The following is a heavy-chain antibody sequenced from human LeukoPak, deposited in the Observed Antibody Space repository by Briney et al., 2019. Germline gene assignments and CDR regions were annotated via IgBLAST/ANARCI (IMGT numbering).Heavy chain of an antibody. V-gene: IGHV3-53*01. Sequence: PGGSLRLSCTASGFAVSDNYMAWVRQAPGKGLEWVSVVYSGGNTYYADSVEGRFTISRDNSKNTLYLQMNSLRVEDTAVYYCAKDLETHDTSARWGQGTLVTVSS. J-gene: IGHJ4*02. CDR3: AKDLETHDTSAR. D-gene: IGHD3-22*01. CDR2: VYSGGNT. CDR1: GFAVSDNY.